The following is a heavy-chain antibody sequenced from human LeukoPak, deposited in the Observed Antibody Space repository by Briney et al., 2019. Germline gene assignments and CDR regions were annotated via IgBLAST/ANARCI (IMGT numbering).Heavy chain of an antibody. J-gene: IGHJ4*02. CDR3: AREGYCNSTSCDKPFDY. V-gene: IGHV1-18*01. CDR1: GYTFTSYG. D-gene: IGHD2-2*01. Sequence: AASVKVSCKASGYTFTSYGITWVRQAPGQGLAWMGWISAYNGHTNYAQKFQGRVTMTTDTSTSTAYMELRSLRSDDTALYYCAREGYCNSTSCDKPFDYWGQGTLVTVSS. CDR2: ISAYNGHT.